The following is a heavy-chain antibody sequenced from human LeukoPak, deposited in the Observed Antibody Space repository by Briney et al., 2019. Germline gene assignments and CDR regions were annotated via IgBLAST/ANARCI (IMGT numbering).Heavy chain of an antibody. J-gene: IGHJ4*02. Sequence: SETLSLTGTVSGGSISSHYYWIWIRQPPGKGLEWIGSIYYSGSTYYNPSLKSRVTISVDTSKNQFSLKLSSLTAAETAVYYCARQYGSGSAYTPVVDLWGQGTLVTVSS. CDR3: ARQYGSGSAYTPVVDL. V-gene: IGHV4-39*01. CDR1: GGSISSHYY. CDR2: IYYSGST. D-gene: IGHD3-10*01.